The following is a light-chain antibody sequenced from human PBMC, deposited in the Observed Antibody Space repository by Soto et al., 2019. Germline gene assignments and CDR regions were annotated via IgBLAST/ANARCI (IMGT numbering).Light chain of an antibody. CDR1: QSVSSY. Sequence: EIVLTQSPATLSLSPRERAALSCRASQSVSSYLAWYQQKPGQAPRLLIYDASKRAPGIPARFTGSGSGTDFTLTISSLEPEDFAVYFCQQRSNWPSTCGGGTKVEI. V-gene: IGKV3-11*01. CDR2: DAS. CDR3: QQRSNWPST. J-gene: IGKJ4*01.